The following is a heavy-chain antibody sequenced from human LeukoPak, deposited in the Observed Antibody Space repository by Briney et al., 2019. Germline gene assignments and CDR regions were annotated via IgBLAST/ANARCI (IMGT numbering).Heavy chain of an antibody. D-gene: IGHD3-9*01. CDR3: ARAGLRYFDWTLTLDP. CDR2: ITTTSRI. J-gene: IGHJ5*02. CDR1: GFTFSDSD. Sequence: GGSLRLSCAASGFTFSDSDIHWVRQAPGKGLEWVASITTTSRISYADSVKGRFTISRDNAKYSIQLQMNSLRAEDTAVYYCARAGLRYFDWTLTLDPWGQGTLVTVSS. V-gene: IGHV3-69-1*01.